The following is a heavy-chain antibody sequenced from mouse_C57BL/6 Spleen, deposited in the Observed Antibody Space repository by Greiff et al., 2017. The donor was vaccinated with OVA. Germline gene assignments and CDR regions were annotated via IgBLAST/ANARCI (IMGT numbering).Heavy chain of an antibody. Sequence: EVKLMESGGGLVKPGGSLKLSCAASGFTFSDYGMHWARQAPEKGLEWVAYISSGSSPIYYADTVKGRFTISRDNAKNTLFLQMTSLRSEDTAMYYCARPFTTVVATDAMDYWGQGTSVTVSS. CDR3: ARPFTTVVATDAMDY. CDR1: GFTFSDYG. V-gene: IGHV5-17*01. J-gene: IGHJ4*01. D-gene: IGHD1-1*01. CDR2: ISSGSSPI.